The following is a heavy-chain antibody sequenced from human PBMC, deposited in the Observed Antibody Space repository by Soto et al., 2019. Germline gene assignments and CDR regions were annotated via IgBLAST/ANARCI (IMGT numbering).Heavy chain of an antibody. CDR1: GFTFSTYW. V-gene: IGHV3-7*01. J-gene: IGHJ4*02. CDR3: SRSLNS. Sequence: GALRLSCAASGFTFSTYWMDWVRQTPGKGLEWVANINQDGSEKNYVDSVKGRFTIYRDNAKNSLYLQMSSLTAEDAALYYCSRSLNSWGQGTLVTVSS. CDR2: INQDGSEK.